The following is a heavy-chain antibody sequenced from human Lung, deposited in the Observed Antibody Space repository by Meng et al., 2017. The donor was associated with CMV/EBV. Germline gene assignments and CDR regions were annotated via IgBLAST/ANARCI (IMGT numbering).Heavy chain of an antibody. CDR1: GGSFSGYY. Sequence: SQILSLTCAVYGGSFSGYYWSWIRQPPGKGLEWIGEINHSGSTNYNPSLKSRVTISVDTSKNQFSLKLGSVTAADTAVYYCARGAWNYVGVFDYWGQGTVVTVSS. V-gene: IGHV4-34*01. J-gene: IGHJ4*02. CDR2: INHSGST. D-gene: IGHD1-7*01. CDR3: ARGAWNYVGVFDY.